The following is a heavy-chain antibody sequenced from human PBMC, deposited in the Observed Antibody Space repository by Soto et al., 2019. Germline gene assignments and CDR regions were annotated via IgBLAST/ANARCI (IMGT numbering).Heavy chain of an antibody. D-gene: IGHD3-10*01. V-gene: IGHV4-34*01. CDR2: INHSGST. Sequence: SETLSLTCAVYGGSFRGYYWSWIRQPPGKGLEWIGEINHSGSTNYNPSLKSRVTISVDTSKNQFSLKLSSVTAADTAVYYCARGRGVDIWGQGTMVTVSS. CDR3: ARGRGVDI. J-gene: IGHJ3*02. CDR1: GGSFRGYY.